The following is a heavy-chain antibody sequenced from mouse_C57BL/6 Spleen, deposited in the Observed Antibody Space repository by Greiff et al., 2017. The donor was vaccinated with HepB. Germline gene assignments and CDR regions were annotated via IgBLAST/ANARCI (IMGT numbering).Heavy chain of an antibody. V-gene: IGHV1-42*01. D-gene: IGHD2-12*01. CDR2: INPSTGGT. CDR1: GYSFTGYY. J-gene: IGHJ1*03. CDR3: ASYDAGYWYFDV. Sequence: EVQLQQSGPELVKPGASVKISCKASGYSFTGYYMNWVKQSPEKSLEWIGEINPSTGGTTYNQKFKAKATLTVDKSSSTAYMQLKSLTSEDSAVYYCASYDAGYWYFDVWGTGTTVTVSS.